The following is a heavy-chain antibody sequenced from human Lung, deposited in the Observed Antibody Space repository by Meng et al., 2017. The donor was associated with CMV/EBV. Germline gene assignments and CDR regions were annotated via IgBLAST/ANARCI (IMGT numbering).Heavy chain of an antibody. CDR3: ARMPKWLGAHFDY. CDR1: GFTVSSNY. V-gene: IGHV3-66*02. J-gene: IGHJ4*02. Sequence: GESLKISCAASGFTVSSNYMSWVRQAPGKGLEWVSVIYSGGSTYYADSVKGRFTISRDNSKNTLYLQMNSLRAEDTAVYYCARMPKWLGAHFDYWGQGTLVXVSS. D-gene: IGHD6-19*01. CDR2: IYSGGST.